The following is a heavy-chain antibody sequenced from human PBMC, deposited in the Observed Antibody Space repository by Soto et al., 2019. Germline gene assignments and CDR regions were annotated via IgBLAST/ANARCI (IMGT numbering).Heavy chain of an antibody. CDR3: ARDRIAVAGTAEYFQH. V-gene: IGHV1-18*01. D-gene: IGHD6-19*01. CDR1: GGTFSSYA. J-gene: IGHJ1*01. CDR2: ISAYNGNT. Sequence: ASVKVSCKASGGTFSSYAISWVRQAPGQGLEWMGWISAYNGNTNYAQELQGRVTMTTDTSTSTAYMELRSLRSDDTAVYYCARDRIAVAGTAEYFQHWGQGTLVTVSS.